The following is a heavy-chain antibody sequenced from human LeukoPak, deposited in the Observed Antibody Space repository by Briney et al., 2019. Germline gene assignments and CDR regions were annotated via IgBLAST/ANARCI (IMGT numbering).Heavy chain of an antibody. CDR2: INTDGSST. V-gene: IGHV3-74*01. J-gene: IGHJ4*02. D-gene: IGHD3-22*01. CDR1: GFILSSYW. Sequence: GGSLRLSCAASGFILSSYWMHWVRHAPGKGLAWVSRINTDGSSTSYADSVKGRFTISRDNAKNSLYLQMNSLRAEDTAVYYCARDYYGSSGYYGGLDYWGQGTLVTVSS. CDR3: ARDYYGSSGYYGGLDY.